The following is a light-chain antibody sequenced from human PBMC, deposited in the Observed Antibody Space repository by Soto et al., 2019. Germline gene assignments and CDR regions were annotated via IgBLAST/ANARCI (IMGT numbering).Light chain of an antibody. CDR1: SSDVGGYNY. J-gene: IGLJ3*02. Sequence: QSALTQPPSASGSPGQSVTISCTGTSSDVGGYNYVSWYQQYPGRAPKLMIYEVTKRPSGVPDRFSGSKSGNTASLTVSGLQAEDEADYYCGSYAASNNFYLVFVGGTKLTVL. CDR2: EVT. CDR3: GSYAASNNFYLV. V-gene: IGLV2-8*01.